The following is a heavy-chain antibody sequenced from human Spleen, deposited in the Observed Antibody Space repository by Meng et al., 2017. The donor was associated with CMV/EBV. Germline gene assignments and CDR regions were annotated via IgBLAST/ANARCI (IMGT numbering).Heavy chain of an antibody. V-gene: IGHV4-59*01. J-gene: IGHJ5*02. D-gene: IGHD2-2*01. CDR2: INYRGST. CDR1: GDSISSYY. CDR3: ARGDCGSTSCYLDNWFDP. Sequence: SETLSLTCTVSGDSISSYYWSWIRQPPGKGLEWIGYINYRGSTNYNPSLKSRVTISLDTSKNQFSLKVSSVTAADTAVYYCARGDCGSTSCYLDNWFDPWGQGTLVTVSS.